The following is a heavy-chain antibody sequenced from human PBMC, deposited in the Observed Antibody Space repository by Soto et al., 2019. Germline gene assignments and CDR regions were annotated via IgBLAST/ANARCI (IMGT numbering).Heavy chain of an antibody. D-gene: IGHD5-12*01. CDR3: AKLARTILATLTLSPSGYLDV. J-gene: IGHJ6*02. V-gene: IGHV5-51*01. Sequence: AETQKISREGYGYSFTGDWIRGLREMGERGEEWGGVIYPGDSDTRYSPAVQGQVNISANTSINTAYLQWSSLKASDTAIYYCAKLARTILATLTLSPSGYLDVWGQGTMVTVSS. CDR1: GYSFTGDW. CDR2: IYPGDSDT.